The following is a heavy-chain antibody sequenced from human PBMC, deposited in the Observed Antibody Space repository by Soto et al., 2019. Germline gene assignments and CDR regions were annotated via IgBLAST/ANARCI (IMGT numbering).Heavy chain of an antibody. Sequence: EVQLVESGGGLVKPGGSLSLSCTVSGFTFSDYEVNWVRQAPEKGQEWVSYTSTSDSTMYYADSVRVRFTIFRDNAKNSLYLQMNSLRAEDTAVYYCARQNGSGWEGLFDYWGQGTLVTVSS. V-gene: IGHV3-48*03. CDR2: TSTSDSTM. CDR3: ARQNGSGWEGLFDY. D-gene: IGHD6-19*01. CDR1: GFTFSDYE. J-gene: IGHJ4*02.